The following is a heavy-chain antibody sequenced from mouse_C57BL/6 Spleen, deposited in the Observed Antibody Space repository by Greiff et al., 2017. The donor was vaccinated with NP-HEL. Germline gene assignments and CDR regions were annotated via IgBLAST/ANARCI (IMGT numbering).Heavy chain of an antibody. D-gene: IGHD4-1*01. V-gene: IGHV3-6*01. J-gene: IGHJ3*01. CDR3: AREDLGQFAY. CDR2: ISYDGSN. CDR1: GYSITSGYY. Sequence: EVKLQESGPGLVKPSQSLSLTCSVTGYSITSGYYWNWIRQFPGNKLEWMGYISYDGSNNYNPSLKNRISITRDTSKNQFFLKLNSVTTEDTATYYCAREDLGQFAYWGQGTLVTVSA.